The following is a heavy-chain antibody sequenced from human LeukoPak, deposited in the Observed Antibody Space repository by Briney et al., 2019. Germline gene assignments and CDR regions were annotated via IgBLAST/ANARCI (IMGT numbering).Heavy chain of an antibody. CDR1: GYTFTNYY. J-gene: IGHJ4*02. Sequence: ASVKVSCKASGYTFTNYYIHWVRRAPGQGLEWTGMINPSGGSTVYAQMLQGRLTMTRDLSSRTVYMELNSLTSEDTAVYYCARGRTTQSYASSGFYPRDYWGQGTVVTVSS. CDR2: INPSGGST. V-gene: IGHV1-46*01. D-gene: IGHD3-22*01. CDR3: ARGRTTQSYASSGFYPRDY.